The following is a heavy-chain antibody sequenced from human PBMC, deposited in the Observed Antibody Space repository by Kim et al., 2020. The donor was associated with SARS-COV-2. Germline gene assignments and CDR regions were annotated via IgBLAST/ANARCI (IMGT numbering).Heavy chain of an antibody. V-gene: IGHV5-51*01. D-gene: IGHD3-10*01. CDR2: IYPGDSDT. CDR3: ARGYGSGSYYLDY. CDR1: GYSFTSHW. Sequence: GESLKISCKGSGYSFTSHWIGWVRQMPGKGLEWMGIIYPGDSDTRYSPSSQGQVPISADKSISTAYLQWSSLKAADTAMYYCARGYGSGSYYLDYWGQGTLVTVSS. J-gene: IGHJ4*02.